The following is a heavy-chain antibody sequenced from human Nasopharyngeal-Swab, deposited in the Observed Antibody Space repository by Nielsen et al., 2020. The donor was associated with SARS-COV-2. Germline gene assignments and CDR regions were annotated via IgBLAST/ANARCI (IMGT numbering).Heavy chain of an antibody. Sequence: WIRQPPGKGLEWVSSISSSSSYIYYADSVKGRFTISRDNAKNSLYLQMNSLRAEDTAVYYCARDAPEGYYYGSGSYYKQAFDIWGRGTMVTVSS. V-gene: IGHV3-21*01. CDR3: ARDAPEGYYYGSGSYYKQAFDI. J-gene: IGHJ3*02. D-gene: IGHD3-10*01. CDR2: ISSSSSYI.